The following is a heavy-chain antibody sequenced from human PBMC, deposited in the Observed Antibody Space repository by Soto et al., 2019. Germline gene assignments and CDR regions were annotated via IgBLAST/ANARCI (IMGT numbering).Heavy chain of an antibody. V-gene: IGHV4-34*01. CDR2: INHSGST. Sequence: QVQLQQWGAGLLKPSETLSLTCAAYGGSFSGYYWSWIRQPPGKGLEWIGEINHSGSTNYNPSLKSRVTISVDTSKNQFSLKLSSVTAADTAVYYCARGLVGTMVRGAMDVWGQGTTVTVSS. D-gene: IGHD3-10*01. CDR3: ARGLVGTMVRGAMDV. CDR1: GGSFSGYY. J-gene: IGHJ6*02.